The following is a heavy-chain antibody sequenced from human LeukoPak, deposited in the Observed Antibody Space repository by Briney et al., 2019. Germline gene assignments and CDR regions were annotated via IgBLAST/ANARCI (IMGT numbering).Heavy chain of an antibody. CDR2: IRYDGSNK. J-gene: IGHJ4*02. CDR3: ANYGFGDTSKWYYFEY. V-gene: IGHV3-30*02. D-gene: IGHD3-10*01. Sequence: LAGGSLRLSCAASGFTFSSYGMHWVRQAPGKGLEWVAFIRYDGSNKYYADSVKGRFTISRDNSKNTLYLQMNSLRPEDTAMYYCANYGFGDTSKWYYFEYWGQGTLVTVSS. CDR1: GFTFSSYG.